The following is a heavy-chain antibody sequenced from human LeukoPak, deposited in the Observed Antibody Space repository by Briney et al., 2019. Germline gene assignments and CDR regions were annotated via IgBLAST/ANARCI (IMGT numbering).Heavy chain of an antibody. CDR3: AKRGVVIRVFLVGFHKGAYYFDS. V-gene: IGHV3-23*01. Sequence: GGSLRLSCAVSGFTLSNYGMSWVRQAPGQGLEWVAGLSGSGGGTNYADSVQGRFTISRDNPKNTLYLQMKSLRADDTAGYFCAKRGVVIRVFLVGFHKGAYYFDSWGQGALVTVSS. J-gene: IGHJ4*02. CDR2: LSGSGGGT. CDR1: GFTLSNYG. D-gene: IGHD3-10*01.